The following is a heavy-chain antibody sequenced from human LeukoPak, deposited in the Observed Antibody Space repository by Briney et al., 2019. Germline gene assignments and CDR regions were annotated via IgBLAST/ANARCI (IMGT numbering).Heavy chain of an antibody. CDR1: SYSISSDYY. Sequence: SETLSLTCTVSSYSISSDYYWGWIRQPPGKGLEWIGYIYHSGSTKYNPSLKSRVTISVDTSKNQFSLRLSSVTAADTAVYYCARKNVAVAGSPFDYWGQGTLVTVSS. CDR2: IYHSGST. J-gene: IGHJ4*02. CDR3: ARKNVAVAGSPFDY. D-gene: IGHD6-19*01. V-gene: IGHV4-38-2*02.